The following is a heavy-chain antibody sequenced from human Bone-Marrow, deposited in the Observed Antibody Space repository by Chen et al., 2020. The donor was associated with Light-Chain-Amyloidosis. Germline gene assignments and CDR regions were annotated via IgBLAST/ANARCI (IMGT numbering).Heavy chain of an antibody. J-gene: IGHJ3*02. D-gene: IGHD3-22*01. CDR3: VYDSHREAAFDI. V-gene: IGHV3-74*02. CDR2: INTDGSTT. Sequence: EVQLVESGGGLVQPGGCLRLSCAASGFSFSSYWMHWVRQAPGKGLVWVSRINTDGSTTTYADSVRGRFTISRDNAKNTLFLQMSSLRAVDTAIYYCVYDSHREAAFDIWGQGTMVTVSS. CDR1: GFSFSSYW.